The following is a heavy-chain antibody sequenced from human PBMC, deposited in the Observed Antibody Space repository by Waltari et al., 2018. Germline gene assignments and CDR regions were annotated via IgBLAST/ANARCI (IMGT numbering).Heavy chain of an antibody. D-gene: IGHD6-19*01. CDR3: ANLLYSSGWSYYFDY. V-gene: IGHV1-69*05. J-gene: IGHJ4*02. CDR1: GGTFSSYA. CDR2: IIPIFGTS. Sequence: QVQLVQSGAEVKKPGSSVKVSCKASGGTFSSYAISWVRQAPGQGLEWMGGIIPIFGTSNYAQKFQGRVTITTDESTSTAYMELSSLRSEDTAVYYCANLLYSSGWSYYFDYWGQGTLVTVSS.